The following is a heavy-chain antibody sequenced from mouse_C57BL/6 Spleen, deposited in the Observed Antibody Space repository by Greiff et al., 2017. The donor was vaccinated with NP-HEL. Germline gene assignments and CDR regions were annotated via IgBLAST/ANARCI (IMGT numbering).Heavy chain of an antibody. CDR2: IYPRSGNT. CDR1: GYTFTSYG. J-gene: IGHJ1*03. V-gene: IGHV1-81*01. D-gene: IGHD1-1*01. Sequence: QVQLKQSGAELARPGASVKLSCKASGYTFTSYGISWVKQRTGQGLEWIGEIYPRSGNTYYNEQFKGKATLTADKSSSTADMELRSRTSEDSAVYFCASRITTVVAPYFDVWGTGTTVTVSS. CDR3: ASRITTVVAPYFDV.